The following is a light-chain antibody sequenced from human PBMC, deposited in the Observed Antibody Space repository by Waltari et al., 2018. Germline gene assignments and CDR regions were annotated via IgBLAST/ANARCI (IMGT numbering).Light chain of an antibody. CDR1: QSISSY. J-gene: IGKJ4*01. V-gene: IGKV1-39*01. CDR3: QQSYSTLPLT. Sequence: DIRMTQSPSSLSASVGDRVTITCRAGQSISSYLNWYQQKPGKAPKLLIYAASSLQSGVPSRFSGSGSGTDSTLTISSLQPEDFATYYCQQSYSTLPLTFGGGTKVEIK. CDR2: AAS.